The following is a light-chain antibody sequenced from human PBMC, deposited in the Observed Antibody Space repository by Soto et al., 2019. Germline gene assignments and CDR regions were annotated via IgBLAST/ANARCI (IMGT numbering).Light chain of an antibody. V-gene: IGKV1-5*03. J-gene: IGKJ2*01. CDR1: PSISPW. CDR2: KAS. Sequence: DIPMTQSPSPLSASVGDRVTITCRASPSISPWLAWYQQKPGKAPKILIYKASILESGVPSRFRGSDSGTEFTLTISSLQPDDFATYYCQQYKTYSRTFGQGTKLEIK. CDR3: QQYKTYSRT.